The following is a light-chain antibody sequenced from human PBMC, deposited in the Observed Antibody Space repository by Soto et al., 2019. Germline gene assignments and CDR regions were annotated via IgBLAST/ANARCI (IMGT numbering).Light chain of an antibody. J-gene: IGLJ1*01. Sequence: QAVLTQDHSLTLSPGGTVTLTGVPSTGAVTNGHYPYWFQQKPGQAPRTLIYDTTNRHSWTPARFSGSLLGGKAALTLSGAQPEDEAEYYCLLSYNGPYVFGTGTKVTVL. CDR1: TGAVTNGHY. CDR2: DTT. CDR3: LLSYNGPYV. V-gene: IGLV7-46*01.